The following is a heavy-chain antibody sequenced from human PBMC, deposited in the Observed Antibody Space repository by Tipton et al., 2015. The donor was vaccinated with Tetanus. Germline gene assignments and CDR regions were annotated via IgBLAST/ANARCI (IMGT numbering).Heavy chain of an antibody. Sequence: QLVQSGAEVKKPGASVKVSCKASGYTFTGYYMHWVRQAPGQGLEWMGWINPNSGGTNYAQKFQGRVTMTRDTSISTAYMELSRLRSDDTAVYYCARIGDYYDSSGELFDYWGQGTLVTVSS. CDR3: ARIGDYYDSSGELFDY. CDR2: INPNSGGT. CDR1: GYTFTGYY. J-gene: IGHJ4*02. V-gene: IGHV1-2*02. D-gene: IGHD3-22*01.